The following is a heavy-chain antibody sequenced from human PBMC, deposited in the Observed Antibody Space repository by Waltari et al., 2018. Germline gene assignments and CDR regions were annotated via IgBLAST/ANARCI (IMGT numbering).Heavy chain of an antibody. CDR2: FDPEDGET. D-gene: IGHD3-3*01. Sequence: QVQLVQSGAEVKKPGASVKVSCKVSGYTLTELSMHWVRQAPGKGLEWMGGFDPEDGETIYAQKFQGRVTISVDTSKNQFSPKLSSVTAADTAVYYCANGGWSGYRFDYWGQGTLVTVSS. CDR1: GYTLTELS. V-gene: IGHV1-24*01. CDR3: ANGGWSGYRFDY. J-gene: IGHJ4*02.